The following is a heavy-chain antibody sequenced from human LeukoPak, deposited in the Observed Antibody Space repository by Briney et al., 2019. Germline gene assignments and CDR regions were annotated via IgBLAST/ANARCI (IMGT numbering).Heavy chain of an antibody. D-gene: IGHD5-18*01. CDR2: INHSGST. V-gene: IGHV4-34*01. Sequence: SETLSLTCAVYGGSFSGYYWSWIRRPPGKGLEWVGEINHSGSTNYNPSLKSRVTISVDTSKNQFSLKLSSVTAADTAVYYCARGVVRIQLWLRKYYFDYWGQGTLVTVSS. J-gene: IGHJ4*02. CDR1: GGSFSGYY. CDR3: ARGVVRIQLWLRKYYFDY.